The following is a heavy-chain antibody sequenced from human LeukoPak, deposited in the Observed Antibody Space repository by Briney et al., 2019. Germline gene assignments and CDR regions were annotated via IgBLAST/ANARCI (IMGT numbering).Heavy chain of an antibody. CDR2: ISGSGGST. J-gene: IGHJ4*02. V-gene: IGHV3-23*01. CDR1: GFTFSSYA. Sequence: GGSLRLSCAASGFTFSSYAMSWVRQAPGKGLERVSAISGSGGSTYYADSVKGRFTISRDNSKNTLYLQMNSLRAEDTAVYYCAKDLLSMIVVVITSFDYWGQGTLVTVSS. D-gene: IGHD3-22*01. CDR3: AKDLLSMIVVVITSFDY.